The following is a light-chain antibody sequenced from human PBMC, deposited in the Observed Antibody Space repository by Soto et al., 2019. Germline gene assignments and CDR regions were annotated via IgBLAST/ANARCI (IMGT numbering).Light chain of an antibody. Sequence: QSALTQPASVSGSPGQSVSISCTGSTSDVGAYNYVAWYQYKPGKAPRLLIYEVDHRPSGISPRFSGSKSGNTASLTISGLQTDDEADYYCSSYTVINTAVFGGGTKLTVL. V-gene: IGLV2-14*01. CDR1: TSDVGAYNY. CDR3: SSYTVINTAV. CDR2: EVD. J-gene: IGLJ3*02.